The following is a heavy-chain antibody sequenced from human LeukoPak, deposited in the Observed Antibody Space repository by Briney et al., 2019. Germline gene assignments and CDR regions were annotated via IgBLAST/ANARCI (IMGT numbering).Heavy chain of an antibody. CDR2: IYYSGGT. D-gene: IGHD3-22*01. J-gene: IGHJ4*02. CDR3: ARHRPYYSESSGYEDYFDY. V-gene: IGHV4-59*08. CDR1: GGSISNYY. Sequence: RASETLSLTCTVSGGSISNYYWSWIRQPPGKGLEWIGYIYYSGGTNYNPSLKSRVTISVDMSKNQFSLKLSSVTAADTAVYYCARHRPYYSESSGYEDYFDYWGQGTLVTVSS.